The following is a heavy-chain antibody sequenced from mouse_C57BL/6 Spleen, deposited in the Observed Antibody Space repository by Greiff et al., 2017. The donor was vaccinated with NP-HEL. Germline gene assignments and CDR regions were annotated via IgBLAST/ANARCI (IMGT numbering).Heavy chain of an antibody. V-gene: IGHV1-15*01. D-gene: IGHD2-10*01. CDR3: TFTFYGNYAMDY. CDR2: IDPETGGT. CDR1: GYTFTDYE. J-gene: IGHJ4*01. Sequence: VKLLESGAELVRPGASVTLSCKASGYTFTDYEMHWVKQTPVHGLEWIGAIDPETGGTAYNQKFKGKAILTADKSSSTAYMELRSLTSEDSAVYYCTFTFYGNYAMDYWGQGTSVTVSS.